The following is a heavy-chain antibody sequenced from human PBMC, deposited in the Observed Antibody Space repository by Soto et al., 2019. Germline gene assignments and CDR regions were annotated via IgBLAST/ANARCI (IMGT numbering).Heavy chain of an antibody. CDR3: AKGALSTYFD. D-gene: IGHD3-9*01. Sequence: LRLSCTASEFTFSTYAMSWVRQAPGKGLEWVSSIGSGGSPTYYADSVKGRFTISRDNSKNTLYLQMNSLRAEDTAVYYCAKGALSTYFDWGQGTLVTVSS. CDR2: IGSGGSPT. CDR1: EFTFSTYA. V-gene: IGHV3-23*01. J-gene: IGHJ4*02.